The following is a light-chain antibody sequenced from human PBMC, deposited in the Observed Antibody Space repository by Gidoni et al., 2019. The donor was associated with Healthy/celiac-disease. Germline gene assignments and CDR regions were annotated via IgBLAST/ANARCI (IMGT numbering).Light chain of an antibody. CDR2: AAS. J-gene: IGKJ5*01. V-gene: IGKV1-39*01. CDR3: QQSYSTPSIT. CDR1: QSISSY. Sequence: DIQMTQSPSSLSASVGDRVTITCRASQSISSYLNWYQQKPGKDPKLLIYAASSLQSGVPSRCSGSGSGTDFTLTISSLQPEDFATYYCQQSYSTPSITFGQXTRLEIK.